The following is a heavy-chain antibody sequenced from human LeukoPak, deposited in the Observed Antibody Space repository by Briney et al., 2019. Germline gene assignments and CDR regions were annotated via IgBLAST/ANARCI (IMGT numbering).Heavy chain of an antibody. V-gene: IGHV3-23*01. CDR3: AKLKVATSLYYFDY. J-gene: IGHJ4*02. CDR2: ISGSGGST. D-gene: IGHD5-12*01. CDR1: GFTFSSYA. Sequence: GGSLRLSXAASGFTFSSYAMSWVRQAPGKGLEWVSAISGSGGSTYYADSVKGRFTISRDNSKNTLYLQMNSLRAEDTAVYYCAKLKVATSLYYFDYWGQGTLVTVSS.